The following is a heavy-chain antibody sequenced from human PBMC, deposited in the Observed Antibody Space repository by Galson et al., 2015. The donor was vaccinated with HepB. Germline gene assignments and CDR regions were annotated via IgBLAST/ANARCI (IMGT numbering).Heavy chain of an antibody. CDR2: ISYDGSNK. V-gene: IGHV3-30-3*01. Sequence: SLRLSCAASGFTFSSYAMHWVRQAPGKGLEWVAVISYDGSNKYYADSVKGRFTISRDNSKNTLYLQMNSLRAEDTAVYYCARVPHYDSSGYPPPPVGWGQGTLVTVSS. D-gene: IGHD3-22*01. J-gene: IGHJ4*02. CDR1: GFTFSSYA. CDR3: ARVPHYDSSGYPPPPVG.